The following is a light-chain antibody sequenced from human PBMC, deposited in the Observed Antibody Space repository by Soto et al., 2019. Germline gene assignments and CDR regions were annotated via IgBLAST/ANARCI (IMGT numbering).Light chain of an antibody. V-gene: IGKV3-11*01. CDR1: QGVTTN. CDR3: QQRSNWPPIT. J-gene: IGKJ5*01. CDR2: DVS. Sequence: EIVMTQSPATLFVSPGDRAILSCRAGQGVTTNFAWYQQKSGQSPRLLIYDVSHRATGVPARFSGSGSGTDFTLTISSLEPEDFAVYYCQQRSNWPPITFGQGTRLEIK.